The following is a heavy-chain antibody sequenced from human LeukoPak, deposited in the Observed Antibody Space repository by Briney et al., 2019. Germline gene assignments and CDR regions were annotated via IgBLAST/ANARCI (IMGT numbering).Heavy chain of an antibody. CDR1: GFSVSNNY. CDR3: ARGVVRGVIDY. V-gene: IGHV3-53*01. D-gene: IGHD3-10*01. CDR2: LYSGGNT. J-gene: IGHJ4*02. Sequence: PGGSLRLSCAASGFSVSNNYLSWVRQAPGKGLEWVSVLYSGGNTYYADSVQGRFTVSRDNSKNTLYLQMNGLRVEDTAVYYCARGVVRGVIDYWGQGTLVTVSS.